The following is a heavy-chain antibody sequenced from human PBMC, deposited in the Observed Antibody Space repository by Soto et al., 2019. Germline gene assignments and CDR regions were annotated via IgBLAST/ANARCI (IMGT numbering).Heavy chain of an antibody. Sequence: SETLSLTCAVYGGSFSGYYWSWIRQPPGKGLEWLGEINHSGSTNYNPSLKSRVTISVDTSKNQFSLNMSSVTAADTAVYYCARSPILYGSGSGPAVYYYGMDVWGQGTTVTDSS. D-gene: IGHD3-10*01. CDR2: INHSGST. CDR3: ARSPILYGSGSGPAVYYYGMDV. J-gene: IGHJ6*02. V-gene: IGHV4-34*01. CDR1: GGSFSGYY.